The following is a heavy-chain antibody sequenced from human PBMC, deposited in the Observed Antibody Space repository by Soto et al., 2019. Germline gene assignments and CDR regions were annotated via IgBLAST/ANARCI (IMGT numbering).Heavy chain of an antibody. CDR3: AKDQIRITIFGVVIKSGMDV. Sequence: GGSLINSCAASGFIYRSDGMHRDRQAPGKGLEWVAVISYDGSNKYYADSVKGRFTISRDNSKNTLYLQMNSLRAEDTAVYYCAKDQIRITIFGVVIKSGMDVWGQGTTVTVSS. CDR1: GFIYRSDG. CDR2: ISYDGSNK. J-gene: IGHJ6*02. V-gene: IGHV3-30*18. D-gene: IGHD3-3*01.